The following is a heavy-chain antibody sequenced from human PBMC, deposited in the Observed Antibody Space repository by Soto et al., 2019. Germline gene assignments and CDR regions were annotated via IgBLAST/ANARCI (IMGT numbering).Heavy chain of an antibody. Sequence: EVQLLESGGGLVQPGGSLRLSCAASGFTFSSYAMSWVRQAPGKGLEWVSSISGSGGSTYYADSVKGRFTISRDNSKNTLYLQMNSLRAEDTAVDNCAKDPLRVRGHGHNWFDPWGQGTLVTVSS. V-gene: IGHV3-23*01. CDR3: AKDPLRVRGHGHNWFDP. J-gene: IGHJ5*02. D-gene: IGHD4-17*01. CDR1: GFTFSSYA. CDR2: ISGSGGST.